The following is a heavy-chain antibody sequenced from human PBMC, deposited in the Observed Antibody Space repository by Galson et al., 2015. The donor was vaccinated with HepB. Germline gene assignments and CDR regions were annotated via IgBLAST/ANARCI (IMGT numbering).Heavy chain of an antibody. Sequence: SLRLSCAASGFTFSSYPMNWVRQAPGRGLEWVSTISGSGDSTYYADSVKGRFTISRDNSKSTLYLQLNSLRSEDTAIYYCARDSEWLQPRGYFDYWGRGTLLTVSS. V-gene: IGHV3-23*01. CDR3: ARDSEWLQPRGYFDY. D-gene: IGHD5-24*01. J-gene: IGHJ4*02. CDR2: ISGSGDST. CDR1: GFTFSSYP.